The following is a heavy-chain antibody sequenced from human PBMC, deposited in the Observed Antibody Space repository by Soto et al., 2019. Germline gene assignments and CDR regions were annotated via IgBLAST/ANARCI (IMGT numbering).Heavy chain of an antibody. CDR3: ARDTPASPYYYYSMDV. V-gene: IGHV4-61*01. CDR2: IYYRGST. Sequence: SETLSLTCTVSGGAVSSGSYYWCWIRQPPGKGLEWIGYIYYRGSTNYNPSLKRRVTISVDTSKNQFSLKLSSVTAADTAVYYCARDTPASPYYYYSMDVWGQGTTVTVSS. D-gene: IGHD2-2*01. CDR1: GGAVSSGSYY. J-gene: IGHJ6*02.